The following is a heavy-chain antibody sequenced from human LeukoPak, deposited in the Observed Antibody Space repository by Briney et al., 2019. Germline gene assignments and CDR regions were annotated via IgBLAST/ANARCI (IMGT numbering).Heavy chain of an antibody. CDR2: IYYSGTT. CDR3: ARMGAIAGASANPDH. V-gene: IGHV4-59*01. D-gene: IGHD4/OR15-4a*01. J-gene: IGHJ4*02. Sequence: SETLSLTCTVSGGSISGYYWSWIRQPPGKGLGWIGYIYYSGTTSYNPSLNSRVTMSVDTSKNQFSLKLSSVTAADTAVYYCARMGAIAGASANPDHWGQGTLVTVSS. CDR1: GGSISGYY.